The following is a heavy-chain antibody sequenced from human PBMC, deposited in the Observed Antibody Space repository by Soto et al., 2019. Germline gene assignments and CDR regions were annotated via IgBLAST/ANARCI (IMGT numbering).Heavy chain of an antibody. D-gene: IGHD2-15*01. Sequence: EVQLLESGGGLVQPGGSLRLSCAASGFTFSSYGMSWVRQAPGKGLEWVSTISGGGGSTYYADSVKGRFTSSRDNSKNTRYLQMSSLRAEDTAVYYCAKRVGYCSGGSCYQFDYWGQGTLVTVSS. CDR1: GFTFSSYG. J-gene: IGHJ4*02. V-gene: IGHV3-23*01. CDR3: AKRVGYCSGGSCYQFDY. CDR2: ISGGGGST.